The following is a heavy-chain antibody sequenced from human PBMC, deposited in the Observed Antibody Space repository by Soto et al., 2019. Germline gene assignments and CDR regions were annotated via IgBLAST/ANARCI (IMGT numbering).Heavy chain of an antibody. CDR1: GFTFSNYG. V-gene: IGHV3-33*01. CDR2: IWYDGSSE. J-gene: IGHJ3*02. CDR3: ARVPGSGTDYDIRIANDAFDI. D-gene: IGHD3-10*01. Sequence: GGSLRLSCAASGFTFSNYGVHWVRQAPGKGLEWVAVIWYDGSSEYYTESVKGRFTISRDNSKNTLYLQMNSLRAEDTAVYYCARVPGSGTDYDIRIANDAFDIWGQGTRGTVS.